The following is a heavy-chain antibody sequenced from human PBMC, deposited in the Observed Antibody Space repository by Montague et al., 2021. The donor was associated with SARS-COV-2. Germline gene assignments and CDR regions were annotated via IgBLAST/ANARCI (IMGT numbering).Heavy chain of an antibody. D-gene: IGHD3-22*01. J-gene: IGHJ4*02. CDR2: IYYSGST. Sequence: SETRSLTCTVSGGSISSYYWSWIRQPPGKGLEWIGYIYYSGSTNYNPSLKSRVTISVDTSKNQFSLKLSSVTAADTAVYYCARVGVITTWFYFDYWGQGTLVTVSS. CDR1: GGSISSYY. CDR3: ARVGVITTWFYFDY. V-gene: IGHV4-59*01.